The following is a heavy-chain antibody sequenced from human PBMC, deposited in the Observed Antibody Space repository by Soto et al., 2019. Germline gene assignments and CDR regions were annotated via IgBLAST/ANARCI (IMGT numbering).Heavy chain of an antibody. Sequence: GWSLRLSCAASGFTFSNSVMHLVRQAPGKGLEWVAFIWYDGTSQYYERSVEGRFTISRDNSRDTLYLQMNSLRVEDTAVYYCARDSAGDVFDIWGKGTMVTVS. CDR1: GFTFSNSV. CDR2: IWYDGTSQ. CDR3: ARDSAGDVFDI. V-gene: IGHV3-33*01. D-gene: IGHD6-13*01. J-gene: IGHJ3*02.